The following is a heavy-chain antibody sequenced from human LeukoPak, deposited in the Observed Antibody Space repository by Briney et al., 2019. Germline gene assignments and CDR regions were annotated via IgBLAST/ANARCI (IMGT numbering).Heavy chain of an antibody. CDR2: IRGTANGYAT. CDR3: TGNYYGSGSYADFDY. J-gene: IGHJ4*02. CDR1: GFTFSGSA. Sequence: GGSLRLSCAASGFTFSGSALHWVRQDSGKGREWVGRIRGTANGYATAYAASVKGRFTISRDDSKNTAYLQMDSLKTEDTAVYYCTGNYYGSGSYADFDYWGQGTLVTVSS. V-gene: IGHV3-73*01. D-gene: IGHD3-10*01.